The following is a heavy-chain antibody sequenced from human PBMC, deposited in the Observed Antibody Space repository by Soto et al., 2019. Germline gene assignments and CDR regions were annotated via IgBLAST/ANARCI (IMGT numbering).Heavy chain of an antibody. CDR3: ASPNKRTTVEYPSYYYGMDV. D-gene: IGHD4-17*01. CDR2: ISYDGNKK. CDR1: GISISTYA. Sequence: QVQLVESGGGVVHPGRSLRLSCAVSGISISTYAMHWVRQAPGKGLEWVAVISYDGNKKYYADSVKGRFTIARANSKNTLYLQMNRLRGEDTAVYYCASPNKRTTVEYPSYYYGMDVWGQGTTVTVSS. V-gene: IGHV3-30-3*01. J-gene: IGHJ6*02.